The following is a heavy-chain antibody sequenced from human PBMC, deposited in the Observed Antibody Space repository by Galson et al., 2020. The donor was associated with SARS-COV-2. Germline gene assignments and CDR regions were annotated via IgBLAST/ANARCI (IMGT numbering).Heavy chain of an antibody. D-gene: IGHD4-17*01. J-gene: IGHJ3*02. Sequence: SETLSLTCAVSGTSISSGSYSWNWIRKPPGKGLEWIGYISHSGGTYYNPSLKSRVTISGDRSKNQFSLRLSSVTAADTAVYYCARLHYGEYAPEAFDIWGPGTMVTVAS. V-gene: IGHV4-30-2*01. CDR3: ARLHYGEYAPEAFDI. CDR2: ISHSGGT. CDR1: GTSISSGSYS.